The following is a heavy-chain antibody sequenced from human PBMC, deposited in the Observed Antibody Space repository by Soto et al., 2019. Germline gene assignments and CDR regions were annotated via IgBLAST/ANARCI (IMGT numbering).Heavy chain of an antibody. J-gene: IGHJ4*02. CDR1: GGSISSGGYS. D-gene: IGHD3-22*01. CDR3: ARDYDSSGYYHHY. V-gene: IGHV4-30-2*01. CDR2: IYHSGGT. Sequence: SETLSLTCAVSGGSISSGGYSWSWIRQPPGKGLEWIGYIYHSGGTYYNPSLKSRVTISVDRSKNQFSLKLSSVTAADTAVYYCARDYDSSGYYHHYSGQGSLVTVSS.